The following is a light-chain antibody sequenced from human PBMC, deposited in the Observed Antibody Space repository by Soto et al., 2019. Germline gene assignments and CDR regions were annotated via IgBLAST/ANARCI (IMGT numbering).Light chain of an antibody. Sequence: DIVMTQSPVTLSVSPGDRATLSCRASQSVGHNLAWFQQKPGQAPRLLIYGASAGATGIPDRFSGSGFGTEFTLTINSLQSEDLAVYYCQQYNNWPRTFGQGTKVEMK. J-gene: IGKJ1*01. CDR1: QSVGHN. CDR3: QQYNNWPRT. CDR2: GAS. V-gene: IGKV3-15*01.